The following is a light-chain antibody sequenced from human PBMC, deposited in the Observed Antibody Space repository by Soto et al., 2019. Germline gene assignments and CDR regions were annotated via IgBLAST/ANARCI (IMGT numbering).Light chain of an antibody. CDR2: LGS. J-gene: IGKJ1*01. CDR3: MQALQTPRT. V-gene: IGKV2-28*01. Sequence: EIVMTQSPLSLTVTPGEPASISCKSTQSLLHSNGNTFLDWYMQKPGQSPQLLIYLGSRRAPGAPDRVSGSGSGTGFTLRISTVEADDAGIYYCMQALQTPRTFGQGTKLEI. CDR1: QSLLHSNGNTF.